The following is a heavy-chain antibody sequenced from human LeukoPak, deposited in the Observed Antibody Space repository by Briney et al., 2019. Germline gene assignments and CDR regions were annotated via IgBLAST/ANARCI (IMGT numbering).Heavy chain of an antibody. V-gene: IGHV3-23*01. D-gene: IGHD6-19*01. CDR3: TKDPGFYSSAWDGNY. CDR1: GFTFSNYA. Sequence: GGSLRLSCAASGFTFSNYALSWVRQAPGKGLEWVSTIGGSGSKTFYADSVKGRFIISRDNFKNTVYLQMNTLGAEDTAVYYCTKDPGFYSSAWDGNYWGQGTQVIVSS. CDR2: IGGSGSKT. J-gene: IGHJ4*02.